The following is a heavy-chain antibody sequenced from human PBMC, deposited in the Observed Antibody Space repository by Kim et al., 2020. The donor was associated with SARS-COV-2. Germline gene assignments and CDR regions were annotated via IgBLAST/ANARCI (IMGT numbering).Heavy chain of an antibody. Sequence: GESLQISCKGSGYSFTSYWISWVRQMPGKGLEWMGRIDPSDSYTNYSPSFQGHVTISADKSISTAYLQWSSLKASDTAMYYCARQWVGELHFDYWGQGTLVTVSS. J-gene: IGHJ4*02. D-gene: IGHD3-16*01. V-gene: IGHV5-10-1*01. CDR3: ARQWVGELHFDY. CDR2: IDPSDSYT. CDR1: GYSFTSYW.